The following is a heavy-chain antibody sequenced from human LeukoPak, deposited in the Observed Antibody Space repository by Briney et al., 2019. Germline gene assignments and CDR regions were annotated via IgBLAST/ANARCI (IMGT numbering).Heavy chain of an antibody. CDR1: GYTFTSYG. V-gene: IGHV1-18*01. Sequence: ASVKVSCKASGYTFTSYGISWVRQAPGQGLEWMGWISAYNGNTNYAQKLQGRVTMTTDTSTSTAYMELRSLRSDDAAVYYCARDAGWITMVRGVPLSYWGQGTLVTVSS. CDR2: ISAYNGNT. CDR3: ARDAGWITMVRGVPLSY. D-gene: IGHD3-10*01. J-gene: IGHJ4*02.